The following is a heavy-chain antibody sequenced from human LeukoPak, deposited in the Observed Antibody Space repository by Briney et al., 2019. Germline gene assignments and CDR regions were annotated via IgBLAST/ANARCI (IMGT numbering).Heavy chain of an antibody. V-gene: IGHV3-7*04. Sequence: GGSLRLSCAASGFTFSNYWMTWVRQAPGKGLEWVANIKQDGSERDYVDSVKGRFTVSRDDAKNSLYLQMNSLRAEDTAVYYCARGITMANWGQGTLVTVSS. D-gene: IGHD3-10*01. CDR2: IKQDGSER. J-gene: IGHJ4*02. CDR1: GFTFSNYW. CDR3: ARGITMAN.